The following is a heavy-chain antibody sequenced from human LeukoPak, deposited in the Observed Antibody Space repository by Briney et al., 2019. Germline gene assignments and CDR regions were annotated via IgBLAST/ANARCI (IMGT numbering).Heavy chain of an antibody. CDR3: ARRTGTYYYDSSGYSPWRYYFDY. D-gene: IGHD3-22*01. CDR2: INHSGTT. J-gene: IGHJ4*02. Sequence: TSETLSLTCTVSGGSISSYYWSWIRQPPGKGLEWIGDINHSGTTNYSPSLKSRVTISVDTSKNQFSLKLSSVTAADTAVFYCARRTGTYYYDSSGYSPWRYYFDYWGQGTLVTVSS. CDR1: GGSISSYY. V-gene: IGHV4-34*01.